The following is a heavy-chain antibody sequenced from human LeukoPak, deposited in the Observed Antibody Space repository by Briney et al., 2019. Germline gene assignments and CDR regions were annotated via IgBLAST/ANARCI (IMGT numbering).Heavy chain of an antibody. CDR2: ISGSGGST. CDR1: GFTFSSYA. Sequence: GGSLRLSCAASGFTFSSYAMSWVRQAPGKGLEWVSAISGSGGSTCYADSVKGRFTISRDNSKNTLYLQMNSLRAEDTAVYYCAKRQTWLQRYYFDYWGQGTLVTVSS. D-gene: IGHD5-24*01. CDR3: AKRQTWLQRYYFDY. V-gene: IGHV3-23*01. J-gene: IGHJ4*02.